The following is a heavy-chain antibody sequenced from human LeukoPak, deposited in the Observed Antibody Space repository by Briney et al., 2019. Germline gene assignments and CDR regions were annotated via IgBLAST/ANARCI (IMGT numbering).Heavy chain of an antibody. J-gene: IGHJ4*02. Sequence: SETLSLTCTVSGGSISSYYWSWIRQPPGKGLEWIGYIYYSGSTNYNPSLKSRVTISVDTSKNQFSLKLSSVTAADTAVYYCARNRWLVFVDYWGQGTLVTVSS. D-gene: IGHD6-19*01. CDR2: IYYSGST. CDR1: GGSISSYY. CDR3: ARNRWLVFVDY. V-gene: IGHV4-59*08.